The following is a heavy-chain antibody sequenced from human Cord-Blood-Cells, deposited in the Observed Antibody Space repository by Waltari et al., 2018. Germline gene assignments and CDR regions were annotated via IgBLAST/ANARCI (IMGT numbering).Heavy chain of an antibody. J-gene: IGHJ5*02. Sequence: EVQLVQSGAEVKKPGESLKISCKGSGYSFTSYWIGWVRQMTGKGREWMGIIYPGDSYTRYSPSFQGQVTISADKSISTAYLQWSSLKASDTAMYYCARAATYYYGSGSSRNWFDPWGQGTLVTVSS. CDR3: ARAATYYYGSGSSRNWFDP. V-gene: IGHV5-51*01. CDR1: GYSFTSYW. D-gene: IGHD3-10*01. CDR2: IYPGDSYT.